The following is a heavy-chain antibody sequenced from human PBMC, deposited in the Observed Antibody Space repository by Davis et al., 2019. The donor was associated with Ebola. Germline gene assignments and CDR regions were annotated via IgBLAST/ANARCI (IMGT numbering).Heavy chain of an antibody. CDR3: ARDWNCTNSRCSDCFDP. V-gene: IGHV1-18*04. D-gene: IGHD2-8*01. CDR2: ISTYDDKR. Sequence: AASVKVSCKASGYTFTRYGISWVRQAPGQGLEWMGWISTYDDKRRYAQKFQGRITMSTDTSTSTAYMELTNLRSDDTAVYYCARDWNCTNSRCSDCFDPWGQGTLVTVSS. CDR1: GYTFTRYG. J-gene: IGHJ5*02.